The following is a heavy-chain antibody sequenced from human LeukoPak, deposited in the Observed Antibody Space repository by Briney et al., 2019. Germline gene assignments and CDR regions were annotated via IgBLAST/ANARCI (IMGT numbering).Heavy chain of an antibody. CDR3: ARAHGGYSYGPKWFDP. CDR2: IYYSGST. J-gene: IGHJ5*02. CDR1: GGSISSYY. V-gene: IGHV4-59*01. D-gene: IGHD5-18*01. Sequence: SETLSLTCTVSGGSISSYYWSWIRQPPGKGLEWIGYIYYSGSTNYNPSLKSRVTISVDTSKNQFSLKLSSVPAADTAVYYCARAHGGYSYGPKWFDPWGQGTLVTVSS.